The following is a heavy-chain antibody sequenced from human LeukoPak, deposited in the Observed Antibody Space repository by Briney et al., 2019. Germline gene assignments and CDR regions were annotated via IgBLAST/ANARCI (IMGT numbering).Heavy chain of an antibody. V-gene: IGHV3-30*03. CDR3: ARDFRIRVAAAGYDMSGY. CDR1: GFTFSSYS. D-gene: IGHD6-13*01. CDR2: ISYDGSNK. Sequence: GGSLRLSCAASGFTFSSYSMNWVRQAPGKGLEWVAVISYDGSNKYYADSVKGRFTISRDNSKNTLYLQMNSLRAEDTAVYYCARDFRIRVAAAGYDMSGYWGQGTLVTVSS. J-gene: IGHJ4*02.